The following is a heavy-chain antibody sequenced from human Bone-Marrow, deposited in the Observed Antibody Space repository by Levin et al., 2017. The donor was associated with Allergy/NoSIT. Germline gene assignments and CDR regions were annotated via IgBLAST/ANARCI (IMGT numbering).Heavy chain of an antibody. V-gene: IGHV4-38-2*02. CDR3: AREYYMDV. J-gene: IGHJ6*03. CDR2: IYETGST. Sequence: SQTLSLTCAVSGYSISSDYYWGWIRQPPGTGLEWIGNIYETGSTKYNPSLKSRVTISVDTSKNQFSLQLNSVTAEDTAVYFCAREYYMDVWGKGTTVTVSS. CDR1: GYSISSDYY.